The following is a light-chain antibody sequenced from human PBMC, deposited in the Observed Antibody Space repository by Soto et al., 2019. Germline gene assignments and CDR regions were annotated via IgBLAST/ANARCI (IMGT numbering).Light chain of an antibody. J-gene: IGLJ3*02. CDR2: EVS. V-gene: IGLV2-14*02. Sequence: QSALTQPASVSGSPGQSITISCTGTSSDVGSYNLVSWYQQNQGKAPKLMIYEVSKRPSGVSNRFSGSKSGISVSLAITGLQADDEADYYCQSYDNSLNEWVFGGGTKLTVL. CDR1: SSDVGSYNL. CDR3: QSYDNSLNEWV.